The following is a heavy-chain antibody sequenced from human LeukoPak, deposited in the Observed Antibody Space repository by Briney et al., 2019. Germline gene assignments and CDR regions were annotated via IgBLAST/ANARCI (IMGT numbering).Heavy chain of an antibody. V-gene: IGHV4-39*01. Sequence: PSETLSLTCTVSGGSISSSSYYWGWIRQPPGKGLEWIGSIYYSGSTYYNPSLKSRVTISVDTSKNQFSLKLSSVTAADAAVYYCASTDYDFWSGYFGLYGMDVWGQGTTVTVSS. CDR2: IYYSGST. CDR3: ASTDYDFWSGYFGLYGMDV. D-gene: IGHD3-3*01. CDR1: GGSISSSSYY. J-gene: IGHJ6*02.